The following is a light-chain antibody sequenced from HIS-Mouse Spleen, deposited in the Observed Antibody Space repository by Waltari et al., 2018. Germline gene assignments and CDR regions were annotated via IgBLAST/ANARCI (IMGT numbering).Light chain of an antibody. J-gene: IGKJ1*01. CDR1: QSISSG. CDR3: QQYNSYSRT. Sequence: DIQLTQSPSFLSASVGDRVTITCRASQSISSGLTWYQQKPGKAHKLLIYKASSLESGVPSRFSGSGSGTEFTLTISSLQPDDFATYYCQQYNSYSRTFGQGTKVEIK. CDR2: KAS. V-gene: IGKV1-5*03.